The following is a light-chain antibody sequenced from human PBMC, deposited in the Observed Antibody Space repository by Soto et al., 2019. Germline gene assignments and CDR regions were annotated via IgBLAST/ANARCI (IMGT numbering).Light chain of an antibody. J-gene: IGKJ5*01. Sequence: PGERATLSGRASQSVSSSNFAWYQQKPAQAPRLLIYGASRRAPGIPERFSGSGSGTDFTLTISRLEPEDFATYYCQQYSNLITFGQGTRLEIK. V-gene: IGKV3-20*01. CDR3: QQYSNLIT. CDR2: GAS. CDR1: QSVSSSN.